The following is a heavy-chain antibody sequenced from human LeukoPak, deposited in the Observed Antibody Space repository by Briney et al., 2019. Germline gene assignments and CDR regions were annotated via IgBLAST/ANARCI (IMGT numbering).Heavy chain of an antibody. CDR3: ARVRGDTGGNSDY. D-gene: IGHD4-23*01. Sequence: GGSLRLSCSASGFTLSTYWMSWVRQAPGKGLEWVANINQDGSEKYSVDSVKGRFTISRDNAKNLLYLQMNTLRAEDTAVYYCARVRGDTGGNSDYWGQGPLVTVSS. V-gene: IGHV3-7*05. CDR1: GFTLSTYW. CDR2: INQDGSEK. J-gene: IGHJ4*02.